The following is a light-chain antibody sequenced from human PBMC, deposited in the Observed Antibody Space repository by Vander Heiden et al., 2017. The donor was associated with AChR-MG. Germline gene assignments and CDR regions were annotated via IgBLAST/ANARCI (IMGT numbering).Light chain of an antibody. CDR3: CSYTGSSTGV. Sequence: PLPPPASVAASSGQSITTSCPGPSSNVGGYDLCSWYQQHPGRAPKLMVYEGSNRPSGVSNRFSGSKSGNTASLTISGLQAEDEADYYCCSYTGSSTGVFGGGTKLTVL. V-gene: IGLV2-23*01. J-gene: IGLJ3*02. CDR1: SSNVGGYDL. CDR2: EGS.